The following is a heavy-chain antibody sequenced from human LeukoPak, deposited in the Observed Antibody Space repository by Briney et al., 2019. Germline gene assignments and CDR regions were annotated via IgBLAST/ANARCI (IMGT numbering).Heavy chain of an antibody. V-gene: IGHV4-39*01. D-gene: IGHD3/OR15-3a*01. CDR2: IYYTGNT. Sequence: SETLSLTCTVSGVSSSSSYSYWGWIRQPPGMGLEWIGSIYYTGNTYYNASLKSQVSISIDTSKNQFSLKLTSVTAADTAVYYCARQTGSGLFILPGGQGTLVTVSS. CDR1: GVSSSSSYSY. CDR3: ARQTGSGLFILP. J-gene: IGHJ4*02.